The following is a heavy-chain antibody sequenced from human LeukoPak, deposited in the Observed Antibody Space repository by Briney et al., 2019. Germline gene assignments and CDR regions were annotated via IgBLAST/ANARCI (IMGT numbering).Heavy chain of an antibody. V-gene: IGHV4-59*01. CDR2: IHYSGST. CDR1: GGSISSYY. D-gene: IGHD5-18*01. CDR3: ARTTEGGYTYGYFYYYYMYV. Sequence: SETLSLTCTVSGGSISSYYWSWIRQPPGKGLEWIGYIHYSGSTNYNPSLKSRVTISVDTAKNQFSLKLSSVSAADTAVYYCARTTEGGYTYGYFYYYYMYVWGKGTTVTISS. J-gene: IGHJ6*03.